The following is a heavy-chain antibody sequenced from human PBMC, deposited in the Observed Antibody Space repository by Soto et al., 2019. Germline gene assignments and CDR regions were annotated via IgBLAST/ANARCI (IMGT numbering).Heavy chain of an antibody. CDR2: IKQDGSEK. V-gene: IGHV3-7*01. CDR1: GFTFSSYW. J-gene: IGHJ6*02. CDR3: ARECIAVAGMIGDPYYYGTDV. D-gene: IGHD6-19*01. Sequence: GGSLRLSCAASGFTFSSYWMSWVRQAPGKGLEWVANIKQDGSEKYYVDAVKGRFTISRDNAKNSLYLQMNSLRAEDTAVYSCARECIAVAGMIGDPYYYGTDVWGQGSTVTVS.